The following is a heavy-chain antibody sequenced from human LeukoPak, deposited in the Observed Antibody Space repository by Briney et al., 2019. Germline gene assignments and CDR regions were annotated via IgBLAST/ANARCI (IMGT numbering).Heavy chain of an antibody. CDR2: IIPIFGTA. Sequence: ASVKVSCNASGGTFSSYAISWVRQAPGQGLEWVGGIIPIFGTANYAQKFQGRVTITADESTSTAYMELSSLRSEDTAVYYCARGSYSGSYGPRNDAFDIWGQGTMVTVSS. CDR1: GGTFSSYA. CDR3: ARGSYSGSYGPRNDAFDI. J-gene: IGHJ3*02. V-gene: IGHV1-69*13. D-gene: IGHD1-26*01.